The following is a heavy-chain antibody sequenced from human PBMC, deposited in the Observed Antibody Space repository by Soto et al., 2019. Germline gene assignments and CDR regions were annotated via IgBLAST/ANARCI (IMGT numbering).Heavy chain of an antibody. CDR1: GGSFSGYH. V-gene: IGHV4-34*01. Sequence: QVQLQQWGAGLLKPSETLSLTCAVYGGSFSGYHWSWIRQPPGKGLEWIGEITHSGSTNYNPSLKSRVTISVDTSKTQFSQKLSSVTAADTAVYYCARGTWVRSAFDIWGQGTMVTVSS. D-gene: IGHD3-10*01. CDR2: ITHSGST. J-gene: IGHJ3*02. CDR3: ARGTWVRSAFDI.